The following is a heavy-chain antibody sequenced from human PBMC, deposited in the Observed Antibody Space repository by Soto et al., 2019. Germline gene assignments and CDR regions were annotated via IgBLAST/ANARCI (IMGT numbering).Heavy chain of an antibody. D-gene: IGHD3-22*01. CDR2: IYSGGTT. J-gene: IGHJ5*02. CDR3: ARNGDSSDYRGWFDP. V-gene: IGHV3-66*01. Sequence: EVQLVESGGGLVQPGGSLRLSCAASGFTVSSNYMSWVRQAPGKGLEWVSVIYSGGTTYYADSVKGRFTISRDNSKNTLYLQMNSLRAEDTAVYYCARNGDSSDYRGWFDPWGQGTLVTGSS. CDR1: GFTVSSNY.